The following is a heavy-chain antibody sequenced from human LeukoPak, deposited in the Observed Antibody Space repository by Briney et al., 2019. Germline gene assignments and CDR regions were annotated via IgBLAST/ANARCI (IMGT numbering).Heavy chain of an antibody. CDR3: ATYSVGTTHYYFDY. CDR1: GFTFSTHG. J-gene: IGHJ4*02. D-gene: IGHD1-26*01. V-gene: IGHV3-30*02. Sequence: GGSLRLSCAASGFTFSTHGMHWVRQAPGKGLEWMTFIQYDGSNKYYTDSVKGRFTISRDNSKNTLYLQMNSLRAEDTAVYYCATYSVGTTHYYFDYWGQGTLVTVSS. CDR2: IQYDGSNK.